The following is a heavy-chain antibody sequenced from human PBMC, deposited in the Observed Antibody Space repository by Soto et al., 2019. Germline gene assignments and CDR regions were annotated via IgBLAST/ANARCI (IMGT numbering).Heavy chain of an antibody. CDR3: VRTTYFSDSSVYTRFFDY. D-gene: IGHD3-22*01. V-gene: IGHV3-23*01. CDR2: ISGSGGST. CDR1: GFTFSSYA. Sequence: AASGFTFSSYAMSWVRQAPGKGLEWVSAISGSGGSTYYADSVKGRFTISRDNSKNTLYLQMNSLKTEDTAIYYCVRTTYFSDSSVYTRFFDYWGQGTLVTVSS. J-gene: IGHJ4*02.